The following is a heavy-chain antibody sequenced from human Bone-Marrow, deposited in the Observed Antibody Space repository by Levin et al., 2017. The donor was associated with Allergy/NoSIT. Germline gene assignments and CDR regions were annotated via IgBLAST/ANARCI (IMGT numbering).Heavy chain of an antibody. V-gene: IGHV4-59*01. D-gene: IGHD3/OR15-3a*01. CDR3: ARNGYDFWNSRAAEYFQQ. J-gene: IGHJ1*01. CDR1: GGSISPYW. CDR2: IYYSGLT. Sequence: SSETLSLTCTVSGGSISPYWWNWIRQSPGKGLEWIGNIYYSGLTNYNPSLKGRVTISVDTSRNQMSLRLSSVSAADTAVYFCARNGYDFWNSRAAEYFQQWGQGTLVTVSS.